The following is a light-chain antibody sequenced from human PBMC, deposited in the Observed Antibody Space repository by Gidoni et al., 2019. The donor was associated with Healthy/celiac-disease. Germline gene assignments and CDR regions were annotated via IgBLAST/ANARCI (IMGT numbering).Light chain of an antibody. V-gene: IGLV3-1*01. CDR1: KLGDKY. CDR2: QDS. J-gene: IGLJ2*01. Sequence: SYELTQPPSVSVSPGQTASITSSGDKLGDKYACWYQQKPGQSPVLVIYQDSKRPSGIPEGFSGSNSGNTATLTISGTQAMDEADYYRQSWDSSYAVVFGGGTKLTVL. CDR3: QSWDSSYAVV.